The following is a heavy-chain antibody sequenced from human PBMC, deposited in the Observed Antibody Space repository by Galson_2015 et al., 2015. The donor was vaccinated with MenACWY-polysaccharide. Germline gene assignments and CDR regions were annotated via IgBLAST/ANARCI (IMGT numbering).Heavy chain of an antibody. J-gene: IGHJ4*02. V-gene: IGHV3-9*01. D-gene: IGHD2-2*01. CDR3: VRGGWFTSD. Sequence: SLRLSCAASGFTFEDYAMHWVRQAPGKGLEWVSGISWHSGTRGYADSVKGRFTISRDNAKKSLDLQMDSLRAEDTAVYYCVRGGWFTSDWGQGALVTVSS. CDR1: GFTFEDYA. CDR2: ISWHSGTR.